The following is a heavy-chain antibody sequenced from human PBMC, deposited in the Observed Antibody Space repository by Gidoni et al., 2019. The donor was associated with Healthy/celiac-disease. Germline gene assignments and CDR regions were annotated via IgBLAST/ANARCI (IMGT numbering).Heavy chain of an antibody. V-gene: IGHV3-21*01. CDR3: ARDVLLWFGADY. J-gene: IGHJ4*02. Sequence: EVQLVESGGGLVKPGGSLSLSCAASGFTFSSYSMNWVRQAPGKGLEWVSSISSSSSYIYYADSVKGRFTISRDNAKNSLYLQMNSLRAEDTAVYYCARDVLLWFGADYWGQGTLVTVSS. CDR1: GFTFSSYS. CDR2: ISSSSSYI. D-gene: IGHD3-10*01.